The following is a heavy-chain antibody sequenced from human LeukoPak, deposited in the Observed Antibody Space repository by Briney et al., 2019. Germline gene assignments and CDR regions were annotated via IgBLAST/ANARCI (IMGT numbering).Heavy chain of an antibody. Sequence: ASVKVSCKVSGYTLTELSMHWVRQAPGKGLEWMGGFDPEDGETIYTQKFQGRVTMTEDTSTNTAYMELSSLRSEDTAVYYCARRKLERKAGSWFDPWGQGTLVTVSS. V-gene: IGHV1-24*01. J-gene: IGHJ5*02. CDR3: ARRKLERKAGSWFDP. D-gene: IGHD3-3*01. CDR1: GYTLTELS. CDR2: FDPEDGET.